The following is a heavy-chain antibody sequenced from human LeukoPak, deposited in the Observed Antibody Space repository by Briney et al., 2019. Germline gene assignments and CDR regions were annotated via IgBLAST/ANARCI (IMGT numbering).Heavy chain of an antibody. CDR3: AQARRADY. D-gene: IGHD6-6*01. V-gene: IGHV3-23*01. J-gene: IGHJ4*02. CDR2: ISGSGGST. CDR1: GFTFRSYA. Sequence: QTGGSVRLRGAASGFTFRSYAMSWVRQAPGKGLDWVSAISGSGGSTYYADSVKGRFTISRDNSKNTLYLQMNSLRAEDTAVYYCAQARRADYWGQGTLVTVSS.